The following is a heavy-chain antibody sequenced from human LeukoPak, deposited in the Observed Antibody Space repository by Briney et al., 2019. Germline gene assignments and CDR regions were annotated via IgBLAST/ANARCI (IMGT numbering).Heavy chain of an antibody. CDR3: ARVGAEGLRTGSVYFDY. V-gene: IGHV1-18*01. D-gene: IGHD4-17*01. Sequence: ASVKVSCKASGYTFTGYGISWVRQAPGQGLEWMGWISAYNGNTNYAQKLQGRVTMTTDTSTSTAYMELRSLRSDDTAVYYCARVGAEGLRTGSVYFDYWGQGTLVTVSS. J-gene: IGHJ4*02. CDR1: GYTFTGYG. CDR2: ISAYNGNT.